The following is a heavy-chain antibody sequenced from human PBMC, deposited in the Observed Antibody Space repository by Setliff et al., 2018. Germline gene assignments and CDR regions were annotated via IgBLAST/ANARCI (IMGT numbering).Heavy chain of an antibody. CDR2: ISCDGSNK. Sequence: SLRLSCAASGFTFSSYAMHWVRQAPGKGLEWVAVISCDGSNKYYADSVKGRFTISRDNSKNTLYLQMNSLRAEDTAVYYCARDRLRSDSPWGYFDYWGQGTLVTVSS. CDR3: ARDRLRSDSPWGYFDY. CDR1: GFTFSSYA. D-gene: IGHD3-16*01. V-gene: IGHV3-30*04. J-gene: IGHJ4*02.